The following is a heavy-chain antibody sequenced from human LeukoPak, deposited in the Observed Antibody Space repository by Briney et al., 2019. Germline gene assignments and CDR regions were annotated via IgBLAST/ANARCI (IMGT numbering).Heavy chain of an antibody. CDR2: IYYSGST. Sequence: SETLSLTCTVSGYSISSGYYWGWIRQPPGKGLEWIGSIYYSGSTYYNPSLKSRVTISVDTSKNQFSLKLSSVTAADTAVYYCARGYSSSSWNFDYWGQGTLVTVSS. V-gene: IGHV4-38-2*02. CDR1: GYSISSGYY. CDR3: ARGYSSSSWNFDY. J-gene: IGHJ4*02. D-gene: IGHD6-6*01.